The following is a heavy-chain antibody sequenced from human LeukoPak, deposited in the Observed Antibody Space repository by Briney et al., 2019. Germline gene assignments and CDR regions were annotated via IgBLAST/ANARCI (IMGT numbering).Heavy chain of an antibody. J-gene: IGHJ4*02. V-gene: IGHV3-7*01. Sequence: GGSLRLSCAASGFTFSSYWMSWVRQAPGKGLEWVANIKQDGSEKYYVGSVKGRFTISRDNAKNSLYLQMNSLRAEDTAVYYCASSYTAVTVFDYWGQGTLVTVSS. CDR1: GFTFSSYW. CDR2: IKQDGSEK. CDR3: ASSYTAVTVFDY. D-gene: IGHD4-23*01.